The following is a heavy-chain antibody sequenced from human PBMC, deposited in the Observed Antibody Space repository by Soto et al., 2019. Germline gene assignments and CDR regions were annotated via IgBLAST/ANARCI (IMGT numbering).Heavy chain of an antibody. D-gene: IGHD3-10*01. CDR3: ATGRAHSAGSSLGSRMDV. Sequence: QVQLQESGPGLVKPSETLSLICFVSGEAVGSGQSYCNWIRQAPGKGLEWIGHTFVTGATKYSASLKSRDTMSVDTSKSQISLNLTSVTAADSATYFCATGRAHSAGSSLGSRMDVWGQGTTVTAAS. J-gene: IGHJ6*02. CDR1: GEAVGSGQSY. CDR2: TFVTGAT. V-gene: IGHV4-61*01.